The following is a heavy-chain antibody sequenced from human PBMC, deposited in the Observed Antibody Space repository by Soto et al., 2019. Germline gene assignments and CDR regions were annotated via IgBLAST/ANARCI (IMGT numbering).Heavy chain of an antibody. CDR1: GDSVSSNSST. CDR3: TRGGYNWFDP. J-gene: IGHJ5*02. Sequence: PSQTLSLTCAISGDSVSSNSSTWNWIRQSPSRGLEWLGRTYYRSKWYNDYAVSVKSRITISPDTSKNQFSLQLNSVTPEDTAINYCTRGGYNWFDPWGQGTLVTVSS. V-gene: IGHV6-1*01. CDR2: TYYRSKWYN.